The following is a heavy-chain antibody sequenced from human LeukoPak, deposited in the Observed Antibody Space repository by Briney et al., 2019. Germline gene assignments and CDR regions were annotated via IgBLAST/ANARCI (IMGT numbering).Heavy chain of an antibody. J-gene: IGHJ4*02. CDR3: ARHDMDVAGAGLDYFDY. V-gene: IGHV4-59*08. Sequence: SETLSLTCAVYGGSFSGYYWSWIRQPPGKGLEWIGYIYYTGSTNYHPSLKSRVTISVDTSKKQFSLKLSSVTAADTAVYFCARHDMDVAGAGLDYFDYWGQGTLVTVSS. CDR2: IYYTGST. D-gene: IGHD1-26*01. CDR1: GGSFSGYY.